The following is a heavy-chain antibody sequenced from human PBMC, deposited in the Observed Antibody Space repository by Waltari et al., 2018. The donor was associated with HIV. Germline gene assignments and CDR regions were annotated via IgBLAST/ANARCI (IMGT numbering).Heavy chain of an antibody. CDR2: ISGSRRST. D-gene: IGHD6-19*01. CDR3: AKDILNNSGVDY. J-gene: IGHJ4*02. Sequence: EVQLLESGGGWVQPGGSLRLSCAASGFTFSTSAMSWVRQAPGKGLEWVSVISGSRRSTYYADSVKGRFTISRDNPKNTLYLQMNSLRAEDTAVYYCAKDILNNSGVDYWGQGTLVTVSS. V-gene: IGHV3-23*01. CDR1: GFTFSTSA.